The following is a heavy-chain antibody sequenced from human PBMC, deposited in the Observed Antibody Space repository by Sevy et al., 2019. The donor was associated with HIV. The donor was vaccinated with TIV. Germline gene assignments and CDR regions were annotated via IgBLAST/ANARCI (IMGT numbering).Heavy chain of an antibody. CDR3: ALGRLQWPTDF. J-gene: IGHJ4*02. D-gene: IGHD2-8*01. V-gene: IGHV3-23*01. CDR2: INDSEKT. Sequence: GGSLRLSCAASGFTISKYAMSWVRQAPGKRLEWVSTINDSEKTYYTESVKGRFSISRDISKNTLVLQMNSLRTEDTAVYYCALGRLQWPTDFWGQGTLVTVSS. CDR1: GFTISKYA.